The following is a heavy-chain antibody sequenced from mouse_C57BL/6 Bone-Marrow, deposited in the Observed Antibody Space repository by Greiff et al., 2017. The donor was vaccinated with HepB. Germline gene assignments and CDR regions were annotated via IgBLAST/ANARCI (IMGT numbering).Heavy chain of an antibody. V-gene: IGHV1-69*01. D-gene: IGHD2-1*01. Sequence: QVQLQQPGAELVMPGASVKLSCKASGYTFTSYWMHWVKQRPGQGLEWIGEIDPSDSYTNYNQKFKGKSTLTVDKSSSTAYMQLSSLTSEDSAVYYCALLRAMDYWGQGTSVTVSS. CDR3: ALLRAMDY. CDR1: GYTFTSYW. J-gene: IGHJ4*01. CDR2: IDPSDSYT.